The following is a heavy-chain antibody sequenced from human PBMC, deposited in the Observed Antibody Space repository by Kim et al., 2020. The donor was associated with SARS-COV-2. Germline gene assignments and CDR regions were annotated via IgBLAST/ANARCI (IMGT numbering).Heavy chain of an antibody. CDR2: INYSGST. CDR3: ARDGTTYGMDV. CDR1: GGSISSGEYY. J-gene: IGHJ6*02. Sequence: SETLSLTCTVSGGSISSGEYYWSWIRQPPGKGLEWIAYINYSGSTSYSPSLKSRATISIDTSKKQFSLKLSSVTAADTAVYYCARDGTTYGMDVWGQGTTVTVSS. V-gene: IGHV4-30-4*01. D-gene: IGHD1-7*01.